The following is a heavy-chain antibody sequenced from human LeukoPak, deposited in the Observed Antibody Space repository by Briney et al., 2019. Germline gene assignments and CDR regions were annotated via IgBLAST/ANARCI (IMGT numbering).Heavy chain of an antibody. V-gene: IGHV4-59*12. CDR2: IYYSGNT. CDR3: AREGVTAIRGFDY. CDR1: GGSISSYY. D-gene: IGHD2-21*02. J-gene: IGHJ4*02. Sequence: SETLSLTCTVSGGSISSYYWSWLRQPPGKGLEWIGYIYYSGNTNYNPSLESRVTISVDTSKNQFSLKLSSVTAADTAVYYCAREGVTAIRGFDYWGQGTLVTVSS.